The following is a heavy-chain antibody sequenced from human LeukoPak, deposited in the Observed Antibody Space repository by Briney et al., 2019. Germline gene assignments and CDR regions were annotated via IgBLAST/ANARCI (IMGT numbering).Heavy chain of an antibody. CDR2: IYYSGST. J-gene: IGHJ6*03. CDR1: GGSISSYY. CDR3: ARGSGYYYYYMDV. D-gene: IGHD7-27*01. Sequence: KPSETLSLTCTVSGGSISSYYWSWIRQPPGRGLEWIGYIYYSGSTNYNPSLKSRVTISVDTSKNQFSLKLSFVTAADTAVYYCARGSGYYYYYMDVWGKGTTVTVSS. V-gene: IGHV4-59*01.